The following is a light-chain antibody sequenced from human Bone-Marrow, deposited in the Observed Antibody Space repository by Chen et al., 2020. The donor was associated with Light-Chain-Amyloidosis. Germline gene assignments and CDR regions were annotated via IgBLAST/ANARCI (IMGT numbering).Light chain of an antibody. Sequence: KFMLTQPNSVSESPGKTVSIPCTRSSGSIATNYEQWYQQLPGSSPTYVIYEDVQRPSGVPDLFSGSIDRSSNSASLTISGLKTKDEADYYCQSYQGSSQGVFGGGTKLTVL. J-gene: IGLJ3*02. CDR3: QSYQGSSQGV. CDR2: EDV. V-gene: IGLV6-57*01. CDR1: SGSIATNY.